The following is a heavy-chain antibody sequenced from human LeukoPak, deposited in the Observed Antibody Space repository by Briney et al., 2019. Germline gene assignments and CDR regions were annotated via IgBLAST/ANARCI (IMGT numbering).Heavy chain of an antibody. D-gene: IGHD4-17*01. CDR1: GFTFSSHS. V-gene: IGHV3-21*01. CDR2: ISGASEYI. CDR3: ARDLYGDYSFDY. J-gene: IGHJ4*02. Sequence: GGSLRLSCAASGFTFSSHSMNWVRQAPGKGLEWVSSISGASEYIIYADSMKGRFTISRDNARSSLFLQMNSLRAEDTAVYYCARDLYGDYSFDYWGQGTLVTVSS.